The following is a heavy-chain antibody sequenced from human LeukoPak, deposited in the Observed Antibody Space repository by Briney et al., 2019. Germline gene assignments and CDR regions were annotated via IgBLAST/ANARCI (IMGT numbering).Heavy chain of an antibody. CDR3: AREADMITFGGVIVKYLDY. Sequence: SETLSLTCTVSGGSISGYNWSWIRQPAGKGLEWIGRIYTSGSTNYNPSLKSRVTMSVDTSKNQFSLKLSSVTAADTAVYYCAREADMITFGGVIVKYLDYWGQGTLVTVSS. J-gene: IGHJ4*02. CDR1: GGSISGYN. V-gene: IGHV4-4*07. CDR2: IYTSGST. D-gene: IGHD3-16*02.